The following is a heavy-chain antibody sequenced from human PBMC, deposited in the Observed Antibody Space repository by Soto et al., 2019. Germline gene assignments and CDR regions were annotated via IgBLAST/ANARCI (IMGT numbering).Heavy chain of an antibody. D-gene: IGHD2-21*02. J-gene: IGHJ4*02. CDR1: GYTFTSYA. V-gene: IGHV1-3*01. CDR2: INACNGNT. Sequence: ASVKVSCKASGYTFTSYAMHWLRQAPGQRLEWMGWINACNGNTKYSQKFQGRVTITSDTSASTAYMELSGLRSDDTAVYYCARGRAYCGGDCYLLDYWGQGTPVTVSS. CDR3: ARGRAYCGGDCYLLDY.